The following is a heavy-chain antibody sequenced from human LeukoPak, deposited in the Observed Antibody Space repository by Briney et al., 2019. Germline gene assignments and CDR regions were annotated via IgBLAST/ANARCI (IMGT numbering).Heavy chain of an antibody. J-gene: IGHJ4*02. V-gene: IGHV3-7*03. CDR1: GFTFSNYW. D-gene: IGHD5-24*01. CDR2: IKPDVGEQ. Sequence: PGGSLRLSCVASGFTFSNYWMNWVRQAPGKGLEWVANIKPDVGEQYYVDSVKGRFTISRDNAENSLYLQLSSLRAEDTAVYYCAREQRTFDYWGQGILVTVSS. CDR3: AREQRTFDY.